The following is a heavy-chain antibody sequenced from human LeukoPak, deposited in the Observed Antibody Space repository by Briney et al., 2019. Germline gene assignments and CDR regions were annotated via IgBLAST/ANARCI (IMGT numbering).Heavy chain of an antibody. Sequence: GGSLRLSCAASGFTFTNAWMTWVRQAPGKGLEWVGRIKSKADGGTTDYAARVKGRFTISRDDSKDTPYLQMNSLKTEDTGVFYCTTGTYSDSSGYYYGDFNWGQGTLVTVSS. CDR1: GFTFTNAW. CDR3: TTGTYSDSSGYYYGDFN. D-gene: IGHD3-22*01. CDR2: IKSKADGGTT. J-gene: IGHJ4*02. V-gene: IGHV3-15*01.